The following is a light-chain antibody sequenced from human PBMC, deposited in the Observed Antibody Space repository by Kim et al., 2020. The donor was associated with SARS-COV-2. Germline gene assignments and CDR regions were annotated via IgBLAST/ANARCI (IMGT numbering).Light chain of an antibody. CDR1: SVDGGGYNY. CDR3: SSYAGSNNLV. Sequence: GQYVTITCTGTSVDGGGYNYVSWYQQHPGKAPKLMIYEVSKRPSGVPDRFSDSKSGNTASLTVSGLQAEDEADYYCSSYAGSNNLVFGGGTQLTVL. V-gene: IGLV2-8*01. CDR2: EVS. J-gene: IGLJ2*01.